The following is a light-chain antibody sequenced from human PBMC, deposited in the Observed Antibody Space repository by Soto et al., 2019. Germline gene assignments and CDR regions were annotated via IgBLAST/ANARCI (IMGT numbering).Light chain of an antibody. CDR2: GAS. CDR3: QQYGSSPQT. V-gene: IGKV3-20*01. Sequence: EIVLTQSPGTLSLCPGERATLSCRASQSVSSTYLAWYQRKPGQAPRLLIYGASSRATGIPDRFSGSGSGTDFTLTISRLEPEDFAVYYCQQYGSSPQTFGQGTKLEIK. CDR1: QSVSSTY. J-gene: IGKJ2*01.